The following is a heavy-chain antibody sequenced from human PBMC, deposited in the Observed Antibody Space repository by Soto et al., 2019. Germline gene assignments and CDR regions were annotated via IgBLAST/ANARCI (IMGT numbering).Heavy chain of an antibody. D-gene: IGHD2-2*01. CDR1: GFTFSSYA. Sequence: VVSLILSCASSGFTFSSYAMSWVRQAPGKGLEWVSSISGSGGSTYYADSVKGRFTISRDNSKNTLYLQMNSLRAEETAVYYCAKGLAAEVVPAADYWGQGTLVTVSS. J-gene: IGHJ4*02. CDR3: AKGLAAEVVPAADY. V-gene: IGHV3-23*01. CDR2: ISGSGGST.